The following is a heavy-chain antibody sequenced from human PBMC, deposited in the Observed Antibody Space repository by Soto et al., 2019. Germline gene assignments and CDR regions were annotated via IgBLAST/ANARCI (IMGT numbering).Heavy chain of an antibody. Sequence: QITLKESGPTLVKPTQTLTLTCTFSGFSLSTSGVGVVWVRQPPGKALEWLALIHWNDAKHYNSSLKSRLTISKDTSKTTVVLTMTNMDPVDTATYYCAHREGIMVPGFDPWGPGTLVAVSS. D-gene: IGHD2-8*01. V-gene: IGHV2-5*01. CDR3: AHREGIMVPGFDP. J-gene: IGHJ5*02. CDR2: IHWNDAK. CDR1: GFSLSTSGVG.